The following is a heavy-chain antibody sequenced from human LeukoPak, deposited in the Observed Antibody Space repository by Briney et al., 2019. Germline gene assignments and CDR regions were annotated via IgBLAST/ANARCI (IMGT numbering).Heavy chain of an antibody. CDR2: ISWNSGSI. CDR3: AKDIGGAILDY. Sequence: PGGSLRLSCAASGFTFDDYAMHWVRQAPGKGLEWVSGISWNSGSIGYADSVKGRFTISRDNAKNSLYLQMNSLRAEDTALYYCAKDIGGAILDYWGQGTLVTVSS. CDR1: GFTFDDYA. V-gene: IGHV3-9*01. D-gene: IGHD3-16*01. J-gene: IGHJ4*02.